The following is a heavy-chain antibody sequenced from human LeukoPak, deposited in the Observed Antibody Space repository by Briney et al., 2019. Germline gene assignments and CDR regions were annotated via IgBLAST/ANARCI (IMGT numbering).Heavy chain of an antibody. V-gene: IGHV3-23*01. Sequence: PGGSLRLSCAASGFTFSSYAMSWVRQAPGKGLEWVSAISGSGGSTYYAGSVKGRFTISRDNSKNTLYLQMNSLRAEDTAVYYCAKDSGYYYGSGSCYDYWGQGTLVTVSS. CDR1: GFTFSSYA. CDR2: ISGSGGST. CDR3: AKDSGYYYGSGSCYDY. J-gene: IGHJ4*02. D-gene: IGHD3-10*01.